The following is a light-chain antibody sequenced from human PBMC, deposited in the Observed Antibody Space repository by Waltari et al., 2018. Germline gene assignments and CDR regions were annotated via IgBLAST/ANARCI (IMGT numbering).Light chain of an antibody. Sequence: QSALTQPASVSGSPGQSITISCTGTSSDVGGYNFVSWYQQHPGKAPKLLISEVSNRPSGVSDRFSGSKSGTTASLTISGLQAEDEADYHCCSYTSSSTWVFGGGT. V-gene: IGLV2-14*01. J-gene: IGLJ3*02. CDR2: EVS. CDR1: SSDVGGYNF. CDR3: CSYTSSSTWV.